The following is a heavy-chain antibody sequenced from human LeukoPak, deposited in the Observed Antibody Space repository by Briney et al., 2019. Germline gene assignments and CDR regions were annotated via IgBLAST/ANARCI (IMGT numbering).Heavy chain of an antibody. CDR2: IYFSGVT. J-gene: IGHJ6*03. CDR3: ARVGYCSSTMCYGTFYYYMDV. D-gene: IGHD2-2*01. Sequence: SETLSLTCTVSGGSISSSDFYWGWIRQSPEKRLEWIGNIYFSGVTYFSPSLKSRVTLFLDTSKNQFSLKLRSVTAADTAVYYCARVGYCSSTMCYGTFYYYMDVWGKGTTVTVSS. V-gene: IGHV4-39*01. CDR1: GGSISSSDFY.